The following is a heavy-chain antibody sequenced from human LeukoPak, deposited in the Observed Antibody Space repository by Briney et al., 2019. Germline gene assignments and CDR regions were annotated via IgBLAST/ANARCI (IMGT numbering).Heavy chain of an antibody. J-gene: IGHJ4*02. CDR3: ARHPSGSSFDY. Sequence: SETLSLTCTVSGASISSSSYYWGWIRQPPGKGLEWIATIHYSGSTYHNPSLKSRVTMSVDTSKYQFSLKLSPVTAADTAVYYCARHPSGSSFDYWGQGTLVTVSS. CDR1: GASISSSSYY. CDR2: IHYSGST. D-gene: IGHD3-22*01. V-gene: IGHV4-39*01.